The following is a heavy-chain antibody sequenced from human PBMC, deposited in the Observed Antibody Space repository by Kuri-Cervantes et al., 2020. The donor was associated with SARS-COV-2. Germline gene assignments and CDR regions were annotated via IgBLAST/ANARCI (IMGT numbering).Heavy chain of an antibody. D-gene: IGHD2-2*01. CDR1: GGTFSSYA. CDR3: ARGGRYCSSTSCYAHDY. Sequence: SVKVSCKASGGTFSSYAISWVRQAPGQGLEWMGGIIPIFGTANYAQKFQGGVTITADESTSTAYMELSSLRSEDTAVYYCARGGRYCSSTSCYAHDYWGQGTLVTVSS. V-gene: IGHV1-69*13. CDR2: IIPIFGTA. J-gene: IGHJ4*02.